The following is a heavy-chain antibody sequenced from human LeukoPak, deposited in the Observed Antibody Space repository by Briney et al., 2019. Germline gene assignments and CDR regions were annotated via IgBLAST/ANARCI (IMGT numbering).Heavy chain of an antibody. CDR1: GFTFSSYG. Sequence: GGSLRLSCAASGFTFSSYGMNWVRQAPGKGLEWVSSISSSSSYIYYADSVKGRFTISRDNAKNSLYLQMNSLRAEDTAVYYCARVPGSVRIAVAGSGPSDYWGQGTLVTVSS. V-gene: IGHV3-21*01. J-gene: IGHJ4*02. D-gene: IGHD6-19*01. CDR3: ARVPGSVRIAVAGSGPSDY. CDR2: ISSSSSYI.